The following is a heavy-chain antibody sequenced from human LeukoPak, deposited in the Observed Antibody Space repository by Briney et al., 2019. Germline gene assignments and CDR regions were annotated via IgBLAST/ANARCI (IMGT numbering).Heavy chain of an antibody. CDR2: INHSGST. D-gene: IGHD2-15*01. Sequence: SETLSLTCAVYGGSFSGYYWSWIRQPPGKGLEWIGEINHSGSTNYNPSLKSRVTISVDTSKNQFSLKLSSVTAADTAVYYCARARGYCSGGSCRTHYYYYYYMDVWGKGTTVTVSS. CDR3: ARARGYCSGGSCRTHYYYYYYMDV. J-gene: IGHJ6*03. V-gene: IGHV4-34*01. CDR1: GGSFSGYY.